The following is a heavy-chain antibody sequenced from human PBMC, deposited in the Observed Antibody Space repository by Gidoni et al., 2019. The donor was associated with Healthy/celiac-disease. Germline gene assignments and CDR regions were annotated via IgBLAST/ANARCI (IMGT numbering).Heavy chain of an antibody. CDR1: GYSISSGYY. CDR2: IYPSGST. CDR3: ARDPGATGDDAFDI. V-gene: IGHV4-38-2*02. Sequence: QVQLQESGPGLVKPSETLSLTCTVSGYSISSGYYWGWIRQPPGKGLEWIGSIYPSGSTYYNPSLKSRVTISVDTSKNQFSLKLSSVTAADTAVYYCARDPGATGDDAFDIWGQGTMVTVSS. D-gene: IGHD1-26*01. J-gene: IGHJ3*02.